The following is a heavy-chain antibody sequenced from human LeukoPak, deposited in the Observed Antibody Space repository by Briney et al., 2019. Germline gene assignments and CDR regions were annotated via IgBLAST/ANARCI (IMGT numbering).Heavy chain of an antibody. V-gene: IGHV3-15*01. J-gene: IGHJ4*02. CDR3: VAVAVSDY. D-gene: IGHD6-19*01. CDR1: GYTFSNAW. CDR2: IKSKSDGGTT. Sequence: GGSLTLSCAASGYTFSNAWMSWVRQAPGRGLEWVGRIKSKSDGGTTDYAAPVKGRFTISRDDSKNTLDLQMNSLKTEDTAVYYFVAVAVSDYWGQGTLVTVSS.